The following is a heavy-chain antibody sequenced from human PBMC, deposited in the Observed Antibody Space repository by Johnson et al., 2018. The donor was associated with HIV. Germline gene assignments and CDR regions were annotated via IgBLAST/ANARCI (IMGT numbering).Heavy chain of an antibody. J-gene: IGHJ3*02. V-gene: IGHV3-53*01. CDR2: ISSGGST. CDR3: ARLGIAAARGAFDI. CDR1: GFTVSSNY. Sequence: VQLVESGGGLIQPGGSLRLSCAASGFTVSSNYMSWVRQAPGKGLEWVSVISSGGSTYYADSVKGRFTISRDNAKNTPYLQMNSLRAEDTAVYYCARLGIAAARGAFDIWGQGTMVTVSS. D-gene: IGHD6-13*01.